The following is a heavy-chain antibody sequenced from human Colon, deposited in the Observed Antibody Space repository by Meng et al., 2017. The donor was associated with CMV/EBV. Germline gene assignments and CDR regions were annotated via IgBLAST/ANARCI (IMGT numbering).Heavy chain of an antibody. CDR1: GFDFSYYW. D-gene: IGHD6-6*01. V-gene: IGHV3-7*01. Sequence: GGSLRLSCETSGFDFSYYWMTWVRQAPGKGPEWVATINRDGTARWYVDSVKGRFTISRDNAKKTLYLQMNSLRVEDTAVYYCARDPECSPSSPTCDYYYYGMDVWGQGTTVTVSS. J-gene: IGHJ6*02. CDR3: ARDPECSPSSPTCDYYYYGMDV. CDR2: INRDGTAR.